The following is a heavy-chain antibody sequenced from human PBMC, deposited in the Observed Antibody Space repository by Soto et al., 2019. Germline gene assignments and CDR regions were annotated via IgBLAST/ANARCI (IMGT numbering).Heavy chain of an antibody. D-gene: IGHD3-9*01. CDR3: ARRRRGLLTGSPGTLDY. CDR2: IFPGDSDT. Sequence: GEFQKSSDKGSGDSILPYCVGWVLQNPRKHLEWLGFIFPGDSDTRYSPSFQGRVTIAADKSISTAYLQWSSLKASDTAMYYCARRRRGLLTGSPGTLDYWGQGTLVTVSS. CDR1: GDSILPYC. J-gene: IGHJ4*02. V-gene: IGHV5-51*01.